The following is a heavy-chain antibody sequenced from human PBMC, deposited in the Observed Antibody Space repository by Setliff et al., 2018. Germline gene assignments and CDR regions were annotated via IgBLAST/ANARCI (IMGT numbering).Heavy chain of an antibody. V-gene: IGHV4-59*01. Sequence: SETLSLTCTVSGDSMSGASIWSWIRQPPGKGLEFMGYVFPSGATKYDPSLKSRLTISVDTSKNQFSLKLTSVTAADTAVYFCAKGGTYRYFDYWGQGALVTVSS. J-gene: IGHJ4*02. D-gene: IGHD1-26*01. CDR2: VFPSGAT. CDR1: GDSMSGAS. CDR3: AKGGTYRYFDY.